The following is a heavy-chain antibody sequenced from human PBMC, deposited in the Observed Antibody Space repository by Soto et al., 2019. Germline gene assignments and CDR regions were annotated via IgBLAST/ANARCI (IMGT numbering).Heavy chain of an antibody. CDR3: ARSPRSSPYFDY. CDR1: GYSFAGYW. D-gene: IGHD6-13*01. V-gene: IGHV5-51*01. J-gene: IGHJ4*02. CDR2: IYPGDHET. Sequence: GESLKISCKGSGYSFAGYWITWVRQKPGKGLEWMGIIYPGDHETRYSPSFHGKVTISADRSINTAYLQWNSLEASDTAFYFCARSPRSSPYFDYWGQGALVTVS.